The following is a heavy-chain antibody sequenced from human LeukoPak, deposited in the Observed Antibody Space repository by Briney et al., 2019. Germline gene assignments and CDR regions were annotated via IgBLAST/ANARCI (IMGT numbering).Heavy chain of an antibody. J-gene: IGHJ4*02. CDR2: ISADNGNT. CDR3: ATLKDSSGYYYYFDY. D-gene: IGHD3-22*01. Sequence: ASVTVSCKASGSTVTTYGISWVRQAPGQGLEWMGWISADNGNTNYAQKFQGRVTMTTDTSTSTAYMELRRLRSDDTAVYYCATLKDSSGYYYYFDYWGQGTLVTVSS. V-gene: IGHV1-18*01. CDR1: GSTVTTYG.